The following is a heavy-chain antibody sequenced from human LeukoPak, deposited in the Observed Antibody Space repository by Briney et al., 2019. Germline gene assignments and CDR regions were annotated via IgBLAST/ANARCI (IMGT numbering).Heavy chain of an antibody. CDR1: GFTFSSYE. J-gene: IGHJ4*02. CDR3: ARGLLCGSCYHTFDY. Sequence: GGSLRLSCAASGFTFSSYEMNWVRQAPGKGLKWVSYISSSGSTTYYADSVKGRFTISRDNAKNSLHLQMNSLRAEDTAVYYCARGLLCGSCYHTFDYWGQGTLVTVSS. CDR2: ISSSGSTT. D-gene: IGHD2-15*01. V-gene: IGHV3-48*03.